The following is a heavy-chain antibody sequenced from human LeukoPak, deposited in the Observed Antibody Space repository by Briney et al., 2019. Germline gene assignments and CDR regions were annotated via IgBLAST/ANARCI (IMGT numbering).Heavy chain of an antibody. V-gene: IGHV3-43*01. D-gene: IGHD2-21*01. CDR2: ITWDSSRT. CDR1: GFTFDHHS. J-gene: IGHJ4*02. Sequence: GGSLRLSWATSGFTFDHHSMHWVRQPPGKGLEWVSLITWDSSRTHYSGSVEGRFTISRDNSKSSLYLQMDSLRTEGTALYYCAKDNAGGDYYHRWGQGTLVTVS. CDR3: AKDNAGGDYYHR.